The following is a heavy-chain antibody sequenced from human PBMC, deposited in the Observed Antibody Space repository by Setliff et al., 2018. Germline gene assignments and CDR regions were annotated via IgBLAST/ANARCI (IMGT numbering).Heavy chain of an antibody. J-gene: IGHJ6*03. CDR3: ARESYYYYMDV. CDR1: GDSIGRGGFH. Sequence: SETLSLTCTVSGDSIGRGGFHWSWIRQPAGKGLEWIGRIYASGSTNYNPSLKSRVTISVDMSKNQFSLKLSSVTAADTAVYYCARESYYYYMDVWGKGTTVTVSS. V-gene: IGHV4-61*02. CDR2: IYASGST.